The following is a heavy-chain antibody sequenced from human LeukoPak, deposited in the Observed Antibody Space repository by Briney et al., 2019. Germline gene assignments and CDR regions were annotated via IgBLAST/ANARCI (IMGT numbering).Heavy chain of an antibody. D-gene: IGHD6-13*01. Sequence: GGSLRLSCAASGFTFSDYYMSWIRQAPGKGLEWVSYISSSGSTIYYADSVKGRFTISRDNAKNSLYLQMNSLRAEDTAVYYCASPCLYSSSWYDGSSFFDYWGQGTLVTVSS. V-gene: IGHV3-11*01. CDR2: ISSSGSTI. CDR1: GFTFSDYY. CDR3: ASPCLYSSSWYDGSSFFDY. J-gene: IGHJ4*02.